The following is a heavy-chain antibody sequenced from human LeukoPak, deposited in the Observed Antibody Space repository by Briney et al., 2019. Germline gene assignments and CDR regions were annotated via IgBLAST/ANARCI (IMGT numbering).Heavy chain of an antibody. V-gene: IGHV3-7*01. CDR2: IQRDGSDI. J-gene: IGHJ5*01. CDR3: AREPVYFVGSGRSNWFDS. CDR1: GFTFGAYC. Sequence: GGSLRLSCAASGFTFGAYCMSWVRQTPGKGLEWGAHIQRDGSDIRYVDAVKGRFSISRDNAKESLYLQMNSLRDEDTAIYYCAREPVYFVGSGRSNWFDSWGQGTLVTVSS. D-gene: IGHD3-10*01.